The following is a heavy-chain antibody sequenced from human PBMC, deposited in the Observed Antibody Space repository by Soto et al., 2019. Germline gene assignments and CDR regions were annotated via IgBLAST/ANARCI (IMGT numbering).Heavy chain of an antibody. CDR2: IYYSGST. J-gene: IGHJ5*02. Sequence: TSETLSLTCTVSGVSISNYFWSWIRQPPGKGLEWIGYIYYSGSTDYNPSLESRVTISVDTSKNQFSLKLSSVTAADAAMYYCAGMNVAATGHWFDLWGQGTLVTVSS. CDR3: AGMNVAATGHWFDL. V-gene: IGHV4-59*08. CDR1: GVSISNYF. D-gene: IGHD2-15*01.